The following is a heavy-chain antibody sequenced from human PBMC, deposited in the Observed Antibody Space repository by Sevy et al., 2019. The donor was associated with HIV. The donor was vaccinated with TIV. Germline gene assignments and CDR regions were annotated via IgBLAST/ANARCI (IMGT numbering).Heavy chain of an antibody. Sequence: SGPTLVKPRQTLTLTCTFSGFSLSTSGVGVGWIHQPPGKALEWLALICWNDDKRYSPSLKSRLTITKDTSKNLVVLXMINLDPVDTATYYCAHRRSPSTDLDYYGSEAFDYWGQGTLVTVSS. CDR3: AHRRSPSTDLDYYGSEAFDY. V-gene: IGHV2-5*01. D-gene: IGHD3-10*01. CDR1: GFSLSTSGVG. J-gene: IGHJ4*02. CDR2: ICWNDDK.